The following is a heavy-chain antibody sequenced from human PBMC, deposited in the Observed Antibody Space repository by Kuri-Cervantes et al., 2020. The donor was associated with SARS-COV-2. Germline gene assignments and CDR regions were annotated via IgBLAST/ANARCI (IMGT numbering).Heavy chain of an antibody. CDR3: ARHAPPTGIVVVPAAIYYGMDV. D-gene: IGHD2-2*01. CDR2: IDPRDSYT. V-gene: IGHV5-10-1*01. Sequence: KVSCKGSGYSFTNSWISWVRQMPGKGLEWMGNIDPRDSYTNYSPSFQGHVTISADKSISTAYLQWSSLRASDTAVYFCARHAPPTGIVVVPAAIYYGMDVWGQGTTVTVSS. CDR1: GYSFTNSW. J-gene: IGHJ6*02.